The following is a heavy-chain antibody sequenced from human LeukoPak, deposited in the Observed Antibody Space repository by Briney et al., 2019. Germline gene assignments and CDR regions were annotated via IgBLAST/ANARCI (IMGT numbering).Heavy chain of an antibody. CDR3: ARDRAKLSRDGAAYYFDS. J-gene: IGHJ4*02. CDR2: IYYSGST. D-gene: IGHD3-10*01. V-gene: IGHV4-61*01. Sequence: SETLSLTCTVSGGSFSSSSYDWSWIRQPPGPGVQWFGYIYYSGSTNYNPSLKSRVTISIDTSKNQFSLNLSSVTAADTAVYYCARDRAKLSRDGAAYYFDSWGQGILLTVSS. CDR1: GGSFSSSSYD.